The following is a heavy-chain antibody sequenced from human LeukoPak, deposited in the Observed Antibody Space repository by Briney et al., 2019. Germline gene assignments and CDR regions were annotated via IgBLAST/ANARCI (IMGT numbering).Heavy chain of an antibody. V-gene: IGHV4-59*01. J-gene: IGHJ6*03. CDR1: GGSISSYY. CDR2: IYYSGST. CDR3: ASGFYDFWSGYFSPNYYYYMDV. D-gene: IGHD3-3*01. Sequence: SETLSLTCTVSGGSISSYYWSWIRQPPGKGLEWIGYIYYSGSTNYNPSLRSRVTISVDTSKNQFSLKLSSVTAADTAVYYCASGFYDFWSGYFSPNYYYYMDVWGKGTTVTVSS.